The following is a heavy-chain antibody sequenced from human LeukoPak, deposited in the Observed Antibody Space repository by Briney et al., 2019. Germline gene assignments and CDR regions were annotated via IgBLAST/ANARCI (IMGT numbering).Heavy chain of an antibody. D-gene: IGHD2-15*01. CDR3: ARDLTDIEYCSGGSCYFLFDY. Sequence: GGTLRLSCAASGFTFSNYGLSWVRQAPGKGLEWVSGITGSGGSTYYADSVKGRFTISRDNSKNTLYLQMNSLRAEDTAVYYCARDLTDIEYCSGGSCYFLFDYWGQGTLVTVSS. CDR1: GFTFSNYG. V-gene: IGHV3-23*01. CDR2: ITGSGGST. J-gene: IGHJ4*02.